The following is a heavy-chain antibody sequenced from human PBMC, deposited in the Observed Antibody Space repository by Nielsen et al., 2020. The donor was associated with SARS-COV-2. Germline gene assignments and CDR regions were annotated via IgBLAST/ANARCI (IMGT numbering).Heavy chain of an antibody. Sequence: GESLKISCAASGFTFSSYAMSWARQAPGKGLEWVSAISGSGGSTYYADSVKGRFTISRDNSKNTLYLQMNSLRAEDTAVYYCTKESPGVLLWFGESNWFDPWGQGTLVTVSS. J-gene: IGHJ5*02. D-gene: IGHD3-10*01. CDR2: ISGSGGST. CDR1: GFTFSSYA. V-gene: IGHV3-23*01. CDR3: TKESPGVLLWFGESNWFDP.